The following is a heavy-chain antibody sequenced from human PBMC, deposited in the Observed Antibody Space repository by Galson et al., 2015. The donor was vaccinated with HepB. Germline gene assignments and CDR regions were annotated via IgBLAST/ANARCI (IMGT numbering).Heavy chain of an antibody. CDR1: GGTFSSYA. J-gene: IGHJ5*02. D-gene: IGHD6-13*01. CDR3: ARGYSSSWSYNWFDP. Sequence: SVKVSCKASGGTFSSYAISWVRQAPGQGLEWMGGIIPIVGTANYAQKFQGRVTITADKSTSTAYMELSSLRSEDTAVYYCARGYSSSWSYNWFDPWGQGTLVTVSS. V-gene: IGHV1-69*06. CDR2: IIPIVGTA.